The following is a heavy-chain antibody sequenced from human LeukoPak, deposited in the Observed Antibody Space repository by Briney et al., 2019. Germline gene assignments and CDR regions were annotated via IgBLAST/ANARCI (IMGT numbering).Heavy chain of an antibody. J-gene: IGHJ5*02. CDR1: GYTLTELS. Sequence: ASVKVSCKVSGYTLTELSMHWVRQAPGKGLEWMGGFDPEDGETIYAQKFQGRVTMTEDTSTDTAYMELSSLRSEDTAVYYCATTYDFWSGYALWPKWFDPWGQGTLVTVSS. CDR2: FDPEDGET. CDR3: ATTYDFWSGYALWPKWFDP. V-gene: IGHV1-24*01. D-gene: IGHD3-3*01.